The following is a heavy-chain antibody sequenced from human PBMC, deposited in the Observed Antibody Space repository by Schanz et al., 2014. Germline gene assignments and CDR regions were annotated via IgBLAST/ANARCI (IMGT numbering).Heavy chain of an antibody. CDR2: IWNNGVTK. Sequence: QAQLMESGGGVVQPGTSLILSCSVSGFSLNTYGIHWFRQPAGKGLEWVAVIWNNGVTKYYGDSVKGRFTISRDNSKNTLYLHMNTLRSEDTAVYYCAKDSTHIDIVLVPTAIDYWGQGTLVTVSS. J-gene: IGHJ4*02. CDR3: AKDSTHIDIVLVPTAIDY. D-gene: IGHD2-2*01. CDR1: GFSLNTYG. V-gene: IGHV3-33*06.